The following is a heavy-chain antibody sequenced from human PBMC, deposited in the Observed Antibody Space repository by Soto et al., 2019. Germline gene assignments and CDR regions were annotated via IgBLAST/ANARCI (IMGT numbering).Heavy chain of an antibody. CDR1: SGSLGDHD. J-gene: IGHJ6*02. Sequence: SETLSLTCAFFSGSLGDHDWTWIRQSPEKGLEWIGEIHPSGSTDYNPSLKSRLTLSLDTSKNQFSLKVASVTAADTAVYFCARGKPSGYRFGPRNFFYYGLDVWGPGTTVT. D-gene: IGHD5-18*01. CDR2: IHPSGST. CDR3: ARGKPSGYRFGPRNFFYYGLDV. V-gene: IGHV4-34*01.